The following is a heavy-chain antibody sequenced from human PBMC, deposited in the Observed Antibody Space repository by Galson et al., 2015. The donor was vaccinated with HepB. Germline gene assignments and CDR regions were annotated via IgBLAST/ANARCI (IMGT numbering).Heavy chain of an antibody. V-gene: IGHV5-51*01. Sequence: QSGAEVKKPGESLKISCKGSGYSFTSYWIGWVRQMPGKGLEWMGIIYPGDSDTRYSPSFQGQVTISADKSISTAYLQWSSLKASDTAMYYCARLTGEWFGDKTHAYDYVWGSYRPDYWGQGTLVTVSS. CDR1: GYSFTSYW. CDR2: IYPGDSDT. CDR3: ARLTGEWFGDKTHAYDYVWGSYRPDY. D-gene: IGHD3-16*02. J-gene: IGHJ4*02.